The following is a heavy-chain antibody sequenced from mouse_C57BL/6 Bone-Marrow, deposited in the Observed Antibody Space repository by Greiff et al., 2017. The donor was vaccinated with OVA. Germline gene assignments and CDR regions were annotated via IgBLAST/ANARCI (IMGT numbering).Heavy chain of an antibody. Sequence: DVQLQESGGGLVKPGGSLKLSCAASGFTFSDYGMHWVRQAPEKGLEWVAYISSGSSTIYYADTVKGRFTISRDNAKNTRFLQMTSLRSEDTAMYCCASRWFAYWGQGTLVTVSA. CDR1: GFTFSDYG. CDR2: ISSGSSTI. V-gene: IGHV5-17*01. CDR3: ASRWFAY. J-gene: IGHJ3*01.